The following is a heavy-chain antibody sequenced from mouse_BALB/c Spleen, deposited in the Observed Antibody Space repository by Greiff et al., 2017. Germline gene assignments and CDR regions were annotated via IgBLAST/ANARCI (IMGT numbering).Heavy chain of an antibody. V-gene: IGHV5-4*02. Sequence: EVKLVESGGGLVKPGGSLKLSCAASGFTFSDYYMYWVRQTPEKRLEWVATISDGGSYTYYPDSVKGRFTISRDNAKNNLYLQMSSLKSEDTAMYYCARGGVYYGNSYYAMDYWGQGTSVTVSS. CDR2: ISDGGSYT. CDR1: GFTFSDYY. J-gene: IGHJ4*01. D-gene: IGHD2-1*01. CDR3: ARGGVYYGNSYYAMDY.